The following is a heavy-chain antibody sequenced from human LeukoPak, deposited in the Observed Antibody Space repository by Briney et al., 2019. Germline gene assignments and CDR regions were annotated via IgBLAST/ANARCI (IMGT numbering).Heavy chain of an antibody. CDR2: VSFDGSNK. CDR3: AKAQSDCRSTSCYPMDALDI. V-gene: IGHV3-30*18. D-gene: IGHD2-2*01. J-gene: IGHJ3*02. Sequence: GGSLRLSCAASGFTFSSYSIHWVRQAPGKGLEWVAVVSFDGSNKYYADSVEGRFTISRDNFKNTLNVQLNSLRAEDTAIYYCAKAQSDCRSTSCYPMDALDIWGQGTMVTVSS. CDR1: GFTFSSYS.